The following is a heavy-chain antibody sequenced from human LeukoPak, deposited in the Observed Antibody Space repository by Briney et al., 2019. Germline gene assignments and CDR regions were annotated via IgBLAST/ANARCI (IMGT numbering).Heavy chain of an antibody. V-gene: IGHV3-23*01. J-gene: IGHJ6*02. Sequence: GGSLRLSCAASGFTFSSYAMSWVRQAPGKGLEWVSAISGSGGSTYYADSVKGRFTISRDNSKNTLYLQMNSLRAEDTAVYYCAKACGGDCYPSHYYYGMDVWGQGTTVTVSS. CDR3: AKACGGDCYPSHYYYGMDV. D-gene: IGHD2-21*02. CDR2: ISGSGGST. CDR1: GFTFSSYA.